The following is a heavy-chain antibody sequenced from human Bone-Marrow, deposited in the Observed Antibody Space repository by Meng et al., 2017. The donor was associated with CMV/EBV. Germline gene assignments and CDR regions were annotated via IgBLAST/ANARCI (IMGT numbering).Heavy chain of an antibody. CDR3: ARGETYYDFGSGYYTDIY. CDR1: GFTFSSYS. Sequence: GESLKISCAASGFTFSSYSMNWVRQAPGKGLEWVSYISSSSSTIYYADSVKGRFTISRDNAKNSLYLQMNSLRAEDTAVYYCARGETYYDFGSGYYTDIYWGQGTLVTVSS. J-gene: IGHJ4*02. D-gene: IGHD3-3*01. CDR2: ISSSSSTI. V-gene: IGHV3-48*04.